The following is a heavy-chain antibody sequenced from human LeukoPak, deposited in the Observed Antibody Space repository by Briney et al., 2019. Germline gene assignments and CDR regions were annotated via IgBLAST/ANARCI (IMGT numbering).Heavy chain of an antibody. V-gene: IGHV3-23*01. CDR2: ISGGGGST. Sequence: GGSLRLSCVASGLTFSSYVMNWVRQAPGQGLEWVSAISGGGGSTYYADSVKGRFTISRDNSKSTLHLQMNSLRAEDTALYYCAKGNWIAADPLAFDYWGQGTLVTVSS. J-gene: IGHJ4*02. CDR1: GLTFSSYV. CDR3: AKGNWIAADPLAFDY. D-gene: IGHD6-6*01.